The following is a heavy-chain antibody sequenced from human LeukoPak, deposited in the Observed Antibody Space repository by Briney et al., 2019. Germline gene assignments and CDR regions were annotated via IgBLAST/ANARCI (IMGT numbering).Heavy chain of an antibody. D-gene: IGHD3-16*01. CDR3: ASVINVYYFDY. CDR1: GFTVSSNY. CDR2: IYSGGST. J-gene: IGHJ4*02. Sequence: GVSLRLSCAASGFTVSSNYMSWVRQDPGKGLEWVSVIYSGGSTYYADSVKGRFTISRDNSKNTLYLQMNSLRAEDTAVYYCASVINVYYFDYWGQGTLVTVSS. V-gene: IGHV3-66*01.